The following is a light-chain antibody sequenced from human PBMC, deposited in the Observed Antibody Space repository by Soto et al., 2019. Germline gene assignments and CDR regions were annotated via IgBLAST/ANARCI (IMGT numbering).Light chain of an antibody. Sequence: QSVLTQPASVSGSPGQSIAISCTGTSSDVGGYNYVSWYQQHPGKAPKLMIYDVNNRPSGVSNRFSGSKSGNTASLTISGLQAEDAADYYCSSYTSSSTYVFGTGTKLTVL. CDR3: SSYTSSSTYV. CDR2: DVN. V-gene: IGLV2-14*01. CDR1: SSDVGGYNY. J-gene: IGLJ1*01.